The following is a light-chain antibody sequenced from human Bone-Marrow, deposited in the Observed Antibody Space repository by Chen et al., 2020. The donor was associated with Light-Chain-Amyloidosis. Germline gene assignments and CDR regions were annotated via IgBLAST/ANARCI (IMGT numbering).Light chain of an antibody. CDR3: RSYTITNTVV. J-gene: IGLJ1*01. V-gene: IGLV2-14*01. CDR2: EVT. Sequence: QSALTQPASVSGSPGHSLTISCSGTSSAVGGDNHVSWYQQHPDKAPKLMIYEVTNRPSWVPDRFSGSKSENTASLIISGLQTEDEADYFCRSYTITNTVVFGSGTRVTVL. CDR1: SSAVGGDNH.